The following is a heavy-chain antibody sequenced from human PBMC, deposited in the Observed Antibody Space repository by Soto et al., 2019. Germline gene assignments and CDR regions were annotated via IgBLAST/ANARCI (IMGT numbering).Heavy chain of an antibody. CDR3: AKDSDKEDNPWFGELFKNWIDP. Sequence: GGSLRLSCAASGFSFINYAMNWVRQIPGKGLEWVSTISGSGGNTYYQDSVKGRFTISRDNSKNTLYLQMNSLRAEDTAVYYCAKDSDKEDNPWFGELFKNWIDPWGQGTLVTVSS. CDR2: ISGSGGNT. V-gene: IGHV3-23*01. CDR1: GFSFINYA. D-gene: IGHD3-10*01. J-gene: IGHJ5*02.